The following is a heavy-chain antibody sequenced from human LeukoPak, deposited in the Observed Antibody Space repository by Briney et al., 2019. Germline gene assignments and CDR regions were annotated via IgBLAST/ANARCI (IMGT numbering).Heavy chain of an antibody. CDR2: IYPGDSDT. CDR1: GFRFTSYW. J-gene: IGHJ6*02. CDR3: ARRSDGMDV. Sequence: GESLEISFKGSGFRFTSYWIGWVRPMSGKGLELMGIIYPGDSDTRYSPSFQGQVTISADKSISTAYLQWSSLKGSDTDMYYCARRSDGMDVWGQGTTVTVSS. V-gene: IGHV5-51*01.